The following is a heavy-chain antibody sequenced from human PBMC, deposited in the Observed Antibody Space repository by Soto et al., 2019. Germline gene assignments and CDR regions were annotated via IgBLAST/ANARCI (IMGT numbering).Heavy chain of an antibody. Sequence: VQLRESGPGLVKPSQTLSLTCKVSGGSITTGGYYWSWIRQHPVKGLEWIGYTYYTGITYYNPSLKGRFTRSLGTYGSHFSLSLASVTAADPAISYWARGGSTWYGDNGLDPWGPETLVTVSS. CDR3: ARGGSTWYGDNGLDP. D-gene: IGHD6-13*01. V-gene: IGHV4-31*03. J-gene: IGHJ5*02. CDR1: GGSITTGGYY. CDR2: TYYTGIT.